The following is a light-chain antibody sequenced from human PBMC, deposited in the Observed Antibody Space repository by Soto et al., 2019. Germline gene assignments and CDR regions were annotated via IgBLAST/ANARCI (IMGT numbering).Light chain of an antibody. V-gene: IGLV2-8*01. CDR1: SSDVGGYNY. CDR2: EVS. Sequence: QSVLTQPPSASGSPGQSVTISCTGTSSDVGGYNYVSWYQQHPGKAPKLMIYEVSKRPSGVHDRFSGSKSGNTASLTVSGLQAEDEADYYCNSYAGSNNLVFGGGTKLTVL. J-gene: IGLJ2*01. CDR3: NSYAGSNNLV.